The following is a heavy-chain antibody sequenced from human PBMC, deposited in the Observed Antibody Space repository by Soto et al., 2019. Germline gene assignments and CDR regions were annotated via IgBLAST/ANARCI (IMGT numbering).Heavy chain of an antibody. CDR1: GYTFTSYY. V-gene: IGHV1-46*01. Sequence: ASVKVSCKASGYTFTSYYMHWVRQAPGQGLEWMGIINPSGGSTSYAQKFQGRETMTRDTSTSTDYMKQSSLRSEDTAVYYCARVNSAVAGAPLCYYYGMDVWGQGTTVTVS. CDR2: INPSGGST. J-gene: IGHJ6*02. CDR3: ARVNSAVAGAPLCYYYGMDV. D-gene: IGHD6-19*01.